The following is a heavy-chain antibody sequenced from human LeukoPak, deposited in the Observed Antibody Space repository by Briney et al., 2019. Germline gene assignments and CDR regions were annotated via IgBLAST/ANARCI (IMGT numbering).Heavy chain of an antibody. CDR3: ARAYYYDSSGYYPLDY. J-gene: IGHJ4*02. CDR2: ISHDGSNI. CDR1: GFNFNTYS. Sequence: GGSLRLSCAASGFNFNTYSMHWVRQAPDKELEWVAVISHDGSNIYNADFVKGRLTISRDNSKNTLYLQMNGLTAGDTAVYYCARAYYYDSSGYYPLDYWGQGTLVTVSS. V-gene: IGHV3-30*04. D-gene: IGHD3-22*01.